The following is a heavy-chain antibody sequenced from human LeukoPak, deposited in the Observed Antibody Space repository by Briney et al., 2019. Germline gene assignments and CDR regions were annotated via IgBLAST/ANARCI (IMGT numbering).Heavy chain of an antibody. J-gene: IGHJ4*02. V-gene: IGHV3-74*03. D-gene: IGHD6-19*01. CDR3: ARALAVAGTGY. CDR1: GFIFTDYW. CDR2: IRGDGRAT. Sequence: GGSLRLSCAASGFIFTDYWMHWVRQAPGKELVWVARIRGDGRATTYADSVKGRFTISRDNAKNSLYLQMNSLRVEDTAVYYCARALAVAGTGYWGQGTLVTVSS.